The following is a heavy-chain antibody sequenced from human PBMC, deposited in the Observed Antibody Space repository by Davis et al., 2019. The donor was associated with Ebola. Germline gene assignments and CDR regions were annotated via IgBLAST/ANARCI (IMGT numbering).Heavy chain of an antibody. CDR2: ISSSSSYI. V-gene: IGHV3-21*01. CDR1: GFTFSSYG. CDR3: ARDGGYCSGGSCYFPYYYYGMDV. Sequence: PGGSLRLSCAASGFTFSSYGMHWVRQAPGKGLEWVSSISSSSSYIYYADSVKGRFTISRDNAKNSLYLQMNSLRAEDTAVYYCARDGGYCSGGSCYFPYYYYGMDVWGQGTTVTVSS. D-gene: IGHD2-15*01. J-gene: IGHJ6*02.